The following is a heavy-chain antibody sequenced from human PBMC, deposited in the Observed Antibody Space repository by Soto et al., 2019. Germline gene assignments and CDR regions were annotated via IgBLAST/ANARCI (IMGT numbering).Heavy chain of an antibody. D-gene: IGHD2-2*02. V-gene: IGHV4-59*01. CDR3: ARWIGGYCSSPGCYSFDN. J-gene: IGHJ4*02. Sequence: PSETLSLTCTVSSGSISSYYWSWIRQPPGKGLEWIGYISYVGSTYYNPSLKSRVTISVDTSKDQFSLKVTSVTAADTAVYFCARWIGGYCSSPGCYSFDNWGQGTLVTVSS. CDR1: SGSISSYY. CDR2: ISYVGST.